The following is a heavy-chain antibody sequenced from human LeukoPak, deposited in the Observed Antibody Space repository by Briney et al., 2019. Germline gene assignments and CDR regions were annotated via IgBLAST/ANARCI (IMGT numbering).Heavy chain of an antibody. CDR1: GGSISSYY. CDR2: IYYSGNT. V-gene: IGHV4-59*01. J-gene: IGHJ4*02. Sequence: PSETLSLTCTVSGGSISSYYWSWIRQPPGKGLECIGYIYYSGNTNYNPSLKSRVTISVDTSKNQFSLKLSSVTAADTAVYYCARDSSGWATVFDYWGQGTLVTVSS. D-gene: IGHD6-19*01. CDR3: ARDSSGWATVFDY.